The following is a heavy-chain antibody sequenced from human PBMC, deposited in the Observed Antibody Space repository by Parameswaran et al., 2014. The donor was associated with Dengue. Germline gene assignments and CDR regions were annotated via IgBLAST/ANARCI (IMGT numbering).Heavy chain of an antibody. D-gene: IGHD5-18*01. J-gene: IGHJ4*02. V-gene: IGHV4-39*01. CDR2: IYYSGST. Sequence: WIRQPPGKGLEWIGSIYYSGSTYYNPSLKGRVTISVDTSKNQFSLKLSSVTAADTAVYYCARRYSYGYGTFDYWGQGTLVTVSS. CDR3: ARRYSYGYGTFDY.